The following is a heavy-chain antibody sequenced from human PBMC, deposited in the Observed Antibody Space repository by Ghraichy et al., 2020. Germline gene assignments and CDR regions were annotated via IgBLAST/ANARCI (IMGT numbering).Heavy chain of an antibody. D-gene: IGHD3-10*01. CDR2: IYYSGST. V-gene: IGHV4-39*01. CDR1: GGSISSSSYY. CDR3: ARLYGSGSYEARGWFDP. Sequence: SETLSLTCTVSGGSISSSSYYWGWIRQPPGKGLEWIGSIYYSGSTYYNPSLKSRVTISVDTSKNQFSLKLSSVTAADTAVYYCARLYGSGSYEARGWFDPWGQGTLVTVSS. J-gene: IGHJ5*02.